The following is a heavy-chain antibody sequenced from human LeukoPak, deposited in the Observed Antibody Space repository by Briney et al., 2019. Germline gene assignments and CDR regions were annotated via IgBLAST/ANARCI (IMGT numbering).Heavy chain of an antibody. J-gene: IGHJ3*02. V-gene: IGHV1-18*01. CDR1: GYTFTSYG. CDR3: ASLKNSYDSSGYLVTDAFDI. CDR2: ITAYNGNT. D-gene: IGHD3-22*01. Sequence: ASVKVSCKTSGYTFTSYGISWLRQAPGQGLEWMGWITAYNGNTNYEQKLQGRVTMTTDTSTSTAYMELRSLRSDDTAVYYCASLKNSYDSSGYLVTDAFDIWGQGTMVTVSS.